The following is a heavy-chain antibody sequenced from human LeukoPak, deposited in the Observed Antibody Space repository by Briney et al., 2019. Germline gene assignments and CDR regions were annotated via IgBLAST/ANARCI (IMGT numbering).Heavy chain of an antibody. D-gene: IGHD6-19*01. Sequence: SETLSLTCTVSGGSISSHYLSWIRQPPGKGLEWIGYIYYSGSTNYNPSLKSRVTISVDTSKNQFSLKLSSVTAADTAVYYCARGAVAGTWQRYYFDYWGQGTLVTVSS. CDR1: GGSISSHY. V-gene: IGHV4-59*11. CDR2: IYYSGST. CDR3: ARGAVAGTWQRYYFDY. J-gene: IGHJ4*02.